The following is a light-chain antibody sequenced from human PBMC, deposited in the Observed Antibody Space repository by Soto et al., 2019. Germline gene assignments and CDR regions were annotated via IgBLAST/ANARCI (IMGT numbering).Light chain of an antibody. CDR1: QSISSW. Sequence: DVPITQSPSTLSATVRDRVTITCRASQSISSWLAWYQQKPGSVPKLLIYGASTLQSGVPSRFSGGGSGTEFTLTISSLQPDDFATYYCQQYDNYSGTFAQGAKVDI. CDR3: QQYDNYSGT. CDR2: GAS. J-gene: IGKJ1*01. V-gene: IGKV1-5*01.